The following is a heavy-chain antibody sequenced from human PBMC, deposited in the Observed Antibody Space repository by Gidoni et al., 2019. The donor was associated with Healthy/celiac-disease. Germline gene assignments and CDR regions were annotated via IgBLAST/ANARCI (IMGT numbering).Heavy chain of an antibody. Sequence: EVQLLESGGGLVQPGGSLRLSCAASGFTFSSYAMSWVRQAPGKGMEWVSAISGSGGSTYYADSVKGRFTISRDNSKNTMYLQMNSLRAEDTAVYYCAKADSDYYDSSGYYGFDYWGQGTLVTVSS. CDR2: ISGSGGST. CDR3: AKADSDYYDSSGYYGFDY. V-gene: IGHV3-23*01. J-gene: IGHJ4*02. CDR1: GFTFSSYA. D-gene: IGHD3-22*01.